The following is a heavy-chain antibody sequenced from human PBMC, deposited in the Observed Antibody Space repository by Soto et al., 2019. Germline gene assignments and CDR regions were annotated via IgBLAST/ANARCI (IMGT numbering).Heavy chain of an antibody. CDR1: GFTFSSYW. CDR2: IKQDGSEK. D-gene: IGHD2-15*01. J-gene: IGHJ3*02. CDR3: ARVRGLGYCSGGSCYGDGAFDI. V-gene: IGHV3-7*01. Sequence: EVQLVESGGGLVQPGGSLRLSCAASGFTFSSYWMSWVRQAPGKGLEWVANIKQDGSEKYYVDSVKGRFTISRDNAKNSLYLQMNSLRAEDTAVYYCARVRGLGYCSGGSCYGDGAFDIWGQGTMVTVSS.